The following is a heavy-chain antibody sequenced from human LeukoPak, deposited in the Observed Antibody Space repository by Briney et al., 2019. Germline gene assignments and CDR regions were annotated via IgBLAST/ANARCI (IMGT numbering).Heavy chain of an antibody. D-gene: IGHD1-26*01. CDR3: ANQEGIGAPGAWFDN. J-gene: IGHJ4*02. V-gene: IGHV1-2*02. Sequence: ASVKVSCKASGNSFTGYYVHWVRQAPGQGLEWMGWMSPDSDGTNFAQNFQGRVSTTRDTSIRTVHLELRSLRADDTAVYYCANQEGIGAPGAWFDNWGRGTLVTVSS. CDR1: GNSFTGYY. CDR2: MSPDSDGT.